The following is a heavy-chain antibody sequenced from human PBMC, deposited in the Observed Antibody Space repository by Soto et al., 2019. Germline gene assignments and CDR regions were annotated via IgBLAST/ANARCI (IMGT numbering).Heavy chain of an antibody. V-gene: IGHV3-33*01. Sequence: QVQLVESGGGVVQPGRSLRLSCAASGFTFSSYGMHWVRQAPGKGLEWVAVLWYDGSNKYYADSVKGRFTISRDNSKNPLYLQRNGPRAEDTAVYYCARHGYLRYCSSTSCYGVDVWGKGTTVTVSS. D-gene: IGHD2-2*01. CDR3: ARHGYLRYCSSTSCYGVDV. CDR2: LWYDGSNK. J-gene: IGHJ6*04. CDR1: GFTFSSYG.